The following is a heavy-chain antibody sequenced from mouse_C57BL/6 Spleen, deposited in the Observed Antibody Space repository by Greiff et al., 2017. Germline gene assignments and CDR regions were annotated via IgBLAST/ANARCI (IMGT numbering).Heavy chain of an antibody. V-gene: IGHV1-54*01. CDR1: GYAFTNYL. D-gene: IGHD1-1*01. J-gene: IGHJ2*01. CDR2: INRGSGGI. CDR3: ASLTDGVDY. Sequence: VQGVESGAELVRPGTSVKVSCKASGYAFTNYLIEWVNQRPGQGLEWIGVINRGSGGITYNEKFKGTSTLTADKSSSTAYMQLSSLTSEDSAVYFCASLTDGVDYWGQGTTLTVSS.